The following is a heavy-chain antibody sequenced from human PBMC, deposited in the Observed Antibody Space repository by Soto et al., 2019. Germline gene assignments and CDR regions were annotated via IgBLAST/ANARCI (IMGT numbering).Heavy chain of an antibody. D-gene: IGHD3-16*02. V-gene: IGHV4-34*01. CDR2: INHSGST. Sequence: QVQLQQWGAGLLKPSETLSLTCAVYGGSFSGYYWSWIRQPPGKGLEWIGEINHSGSTNYNPSLKSRVTISVATSKNQFSLKLSSVTAADTAVYYCARVPVYVWWSYRATLAYYFDYGGQGTLVTVSS. CDR1: GGSFSGYY. J-gene: IGHJ4*02. CDR3: ARVPVYVWWSYRATLAYYFDY.